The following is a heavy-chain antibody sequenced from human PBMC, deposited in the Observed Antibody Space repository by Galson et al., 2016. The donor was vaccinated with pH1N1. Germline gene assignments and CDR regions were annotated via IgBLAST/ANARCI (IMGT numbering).Heavy chain of an antibody. V-gene: IGHV4-61*02. CDR2: VSGTGTT. CDR1: GGSISSDSDY. CDR3: ARESLEWLIISGHRVELNWFDS. J-gene: IGHJ5*01. Sequence: TLSLTCTVSGGSISSDSDYWTWIRQPAGKGLEWIGRVSGTGTTNYIPSLKSRVTISIDTSKNQFSLKMASVTAADTAVYFCARESLEWLIISGHRVELNWFDSWGQGTLVTVSS. D-gene: IGHD3-3*01.